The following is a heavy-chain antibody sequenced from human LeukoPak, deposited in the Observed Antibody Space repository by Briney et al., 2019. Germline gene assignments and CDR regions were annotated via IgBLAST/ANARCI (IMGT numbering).Heavy chain of an antibody. D-gene: IGHD5-24*01. Sequence: GGSLRLSCAASGFTFSSYAMSWVRQATGKGLEWVSGISGSGGSTYYADYVKGRFTISRDNSKNTLYLQMNSLRAEDTAVYYCAKDAPLDGYNSYFDYWGQGTLVTVSS. CDR3: AKDAPLDGYNSYFDY. CDR1: GFTFSSYA. V-gene: IGHV3-23*01. J-gene: IGHJ4*02. CDR2: ISGSGGST.